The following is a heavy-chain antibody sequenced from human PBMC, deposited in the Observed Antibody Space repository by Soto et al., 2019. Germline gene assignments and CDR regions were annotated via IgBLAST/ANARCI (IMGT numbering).Heavy chain of an antibody. Sequence: QVQLQESGPGLVKPSQTLSLTCTVSGGSISSGDYYWSWIRQPPGKGLEWIGYIDYSGSTSHNPSLKSRLTISVDISKNQFSLKLNSVTAADTAVYYCARGVTDRSSWFDPWGQLTLVTVSA. CDR1: GGSISSGDYY. V-gene: IGHV4-30-4*01. J-gene: IGHJ5*02. CDR3: ARGVTDRSSWFDP. D-gene: IGHD2-2*01. CDR2: IDYSGST.